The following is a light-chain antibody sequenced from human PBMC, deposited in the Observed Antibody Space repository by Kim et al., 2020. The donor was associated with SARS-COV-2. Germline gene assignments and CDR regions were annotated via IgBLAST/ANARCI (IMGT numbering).Light chain of an antibody. V-gene: IGKV1-39*01. CDR2: AAS. CDR3: QQSYITPFT. J-gene: IGKJ3*01. CDR1: QSISSH. Sequence: DIQMTQSPSSLSASVGDRVTITCRTSQSISSHLNWYHQKPGRAPKRLIYAASTLQGGVPSRFSGSGSETDFTLTISSLQPEDFATYFCQQSYITPFTFGPGTKVDIK.